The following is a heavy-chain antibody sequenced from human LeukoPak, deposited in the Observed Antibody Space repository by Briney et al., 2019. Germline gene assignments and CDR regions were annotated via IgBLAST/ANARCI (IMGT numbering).Heavy chain of an antibody. Sequence: PGRSLRLSCAASGFTFSSYGMHWVRQAPGKGLEWVAVIPYDGSNKYYADSVKGRFTISRDNSKDTLYLQMNSLRAEDTAVYYCAKVGETLNFDYWGQGTLVTVSS. CDR3: AKVGETLNFDY. CDR1: GFTFSSYG. D-gene: IGHD3-16*01. V-gene: IGHV3-30*18. CDR2: IPYDGSNK. J-gene: IGHJ4*02.